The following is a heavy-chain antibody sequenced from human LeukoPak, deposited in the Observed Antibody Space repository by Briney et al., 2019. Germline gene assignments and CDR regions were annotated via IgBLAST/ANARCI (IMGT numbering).Heavy chain of an antibody. V-gene: IGHV3-11*01. D-gene: IGHD4-17*01. CDR1: GFTFSDYY. CDR2: ISSGGSTI. J-gene: IGHJ4*02. CDR3: ARIDGDYVPLDY. Sequence: PGGSLRLSCAVSGFTFSDYYMSWIRQAPGKGLEWVSYISSGGSTISHADSVKGRFTISRDNAENSLYLQMNSLRAEDTAVYYCARIDGDYVPLDYWGQGTLVTVSS.